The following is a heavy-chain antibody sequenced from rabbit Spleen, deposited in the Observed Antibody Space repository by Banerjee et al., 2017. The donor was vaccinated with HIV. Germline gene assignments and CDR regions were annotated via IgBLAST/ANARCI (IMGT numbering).Heavy chain of an antibody. CDR1: GFSLSRDYW. D-gene: IGHD4-1*01. CDR2: IYTADGDT. CDR3: ARETSSGWGVVSFYFNL. Sequence: QEQLEESGGDLVKPEGSLTLTCTASGFSLSRDYWICWVRQAPGKGLEWIACIYTADGDTFYPNWAKGRFTISKTSSTTVTLQMTGLTAADTATYFCARETSSGWGVVSFYFNLWGPGTLVTVS. J-gene: IGHJ4*01. V-gene: IGHV1S45*01.